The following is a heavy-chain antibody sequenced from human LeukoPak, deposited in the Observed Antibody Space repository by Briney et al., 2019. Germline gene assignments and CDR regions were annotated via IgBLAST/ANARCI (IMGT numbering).Heavy chain of an antibody. CDR3: ARGPLGLRLGELLDY. CDR2: ISGSGGST. Sequence: GGSLRLSCAASGFTFSSYAMSWVRQAPGKGLEWVSAISGSGGSTYYADSVKGRFTISRDNSKNTLYLQMNSLRAEDTAVYYCARGPLGLRLGELLDYWGQGTLVTVSS. J-gene: IGHJ4*02. CDR1: GFTFSSYA. V-gene: IGHV3-23*01. D-gene: IGHD3-16*01.